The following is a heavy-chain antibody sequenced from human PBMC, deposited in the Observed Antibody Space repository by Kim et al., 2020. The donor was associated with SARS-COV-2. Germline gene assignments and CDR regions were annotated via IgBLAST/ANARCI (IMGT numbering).Heavy chain of an antibody. V-gene: IGHV3-21*01. CDR2: ISSSSSYI. J-gene: IGHJ4*02. CDR1: GFTFSSYS. D-gene: IGHD3-10*01. Sequence: GGSLRLSCAASGFTFSSYSMNWVRQAPGKGLEWVSSISSSSSYIYYADSVKGRFTISRDNAKNSLYLQMNSLRAEDTAVYYCARDRSSWVGFGELSHWGQGTLVTVSS. CDR3: ARDRSSWVGFGELSH.